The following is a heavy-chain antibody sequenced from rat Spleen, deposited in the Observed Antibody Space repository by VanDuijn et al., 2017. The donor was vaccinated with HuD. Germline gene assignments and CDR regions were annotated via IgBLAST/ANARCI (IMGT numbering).Heavy chain of an antibody. CDR3: AGAGYLRDWYFDF. V-gene: IGHV5-25*01. CDR1: GFIFSNYY. Sequence: EVQLVESGGGLVQPGRSMSLSCAASGFIFSNYYMVWVRQAPTKGLEWVASITSTGGSIYYPDSVKGRFTISRDNAQNTLYLQMNSLRSEDTATYYCAGAGYLRDWYFDFWGLGTMVAVSS. J-gene: IGHJ1*01. CDR2: ITSTGGSI. D-gene: IGHD2-2*01.